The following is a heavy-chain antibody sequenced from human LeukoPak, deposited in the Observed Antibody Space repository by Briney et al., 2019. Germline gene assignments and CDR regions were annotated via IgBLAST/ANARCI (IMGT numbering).Heavy chain of an antibody. CDR2: IYYTGSS. Sequence: SETLALTCSVSGRSIRSSDDYWGFVRQTPGKGLEWMGSIYYTGSSHYNPSLKSRLTISVDKSKNQFSLKLFSVTAADTAVYFCARSYWTGYPHLYFWGQGTLVTVSS. CDR3: ARSYWTGYPHLYF. D-gene: IGHD3/OR15-3a*01. V-gene: IGHV4-39*07. CDR1: GRSIRSSDDY. J-gene: IGHJ4*02.